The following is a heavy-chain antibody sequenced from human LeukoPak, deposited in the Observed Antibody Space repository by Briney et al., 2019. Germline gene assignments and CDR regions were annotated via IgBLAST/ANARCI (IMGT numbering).Heavy chain of an antibody. CDR2: ISSSSSYI. V-gene: IGHV3-21*01. J-gene: IGHJ4*02. CDR1: GFTFSSYS. Sequence: PGGSLRLSCAASGFTFSSYSMNWVRQAPGKGLEWVSSISSSSSYIYYADSVKGRFTISRDNAKNSLYLQMNSLRAEDTAVYCCARVGNGGDYAYWGQGTPATVSS. CDR3: ARVGNGGDYAY. D-gene: IGHD4-17*01.